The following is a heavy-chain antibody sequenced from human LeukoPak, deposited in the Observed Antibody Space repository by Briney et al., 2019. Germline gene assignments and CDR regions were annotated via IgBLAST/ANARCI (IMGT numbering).Heavy chain of an antibody. V-gene: IGHV4-59*01. J-gene: IGHJ4*02. Sequence: LETLSLTCTFSGGSFSPAHWSWIRQPPGKGLEWIGVICDNGNTDYNPSLKSRVTISVDTSKSQFSLKLSSLAAADTAVYYCATGRDPYKTGHWGQGTLVTVSS. CDR1: GGSFSPAH. D-gene: IGHD5-24*01. CDR2: ICDNGNT. CDR3: ATGRDPYKTGH.